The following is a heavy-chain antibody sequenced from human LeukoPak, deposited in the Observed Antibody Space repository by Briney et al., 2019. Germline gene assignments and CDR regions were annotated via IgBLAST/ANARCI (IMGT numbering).Heavy chain of an antibody. CDR2: INPSGGTT. CDR1: GYTFNSYH. Sequence: ASVKVSCKASGYTFNSYHMHWVRQAPGQGLEWMGIINPSGGTTSYAQKFQGRVTMTRDTSTRIVYMELSSLRSEDTAVYYCARGGDYYDSSGYYQIDYWGQGTLVTVSS. CDR3: ARGGDYYDSSGYYQIDY. V-gene: IGHV1-46*02. J-gene: IGHJ4*02. D-gene: IGHD3-22*01.